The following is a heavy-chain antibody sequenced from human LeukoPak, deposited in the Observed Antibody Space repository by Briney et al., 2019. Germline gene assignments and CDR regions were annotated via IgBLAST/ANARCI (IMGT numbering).Heavy chain of an antibody. D-gene: IGHD2-15*01. V-gene: IGHV4-39*01. Sequence: PSETLSLTCTVSGGSISSSSYYWGWIRQPPGKGLEWIGSIYYSGSTYYNPSLKSRVTISVDTSKNQFSLKLSSVTAADTAVYYCARQDYSVKDFDYWGQGTLVTVSS. J-gene: IGHJ4*02. CDR2: IYYSGST. CDR1: GGSISSSSYY. CDR3: ARQDYSVKDFDY.